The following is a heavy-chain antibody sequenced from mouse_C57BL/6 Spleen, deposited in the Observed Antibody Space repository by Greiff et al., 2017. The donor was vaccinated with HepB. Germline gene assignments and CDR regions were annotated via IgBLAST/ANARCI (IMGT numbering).Heavy chain of an antibody. CDR2: ISDGGSYT. V-gene: IGHV5-4*01. D-gene: IGHD1-1*01. Sequence: EVQLVESGGGLVKPGGSLKLSCAASGFTFSSYAMSWVRQTPEKRLEWVATISDGGSYTYYPDNVKGRFTISRDNAKNNLYLQMSHLKSEDTAMYYCARDSDYGSSSDDWGQGTTLTVSS. CDR3: ARDSDYGSSSDD. CDR1: GFTFSSYA. J-gene: IGHJ2*01.